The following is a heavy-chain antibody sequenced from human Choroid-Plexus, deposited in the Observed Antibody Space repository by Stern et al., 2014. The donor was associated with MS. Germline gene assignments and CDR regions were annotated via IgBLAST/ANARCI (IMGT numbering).Heavy chain of an antibody. CDR3: AKDRQWSTYFFDY. J-gene: IGHJ4*02. CDR2: ISYDGSDK. V-gene: IGHV3-30*18. D-gene: IGHD5/OR15-5a*01. CDR1: GFTFSNFG. Sequence: VPLVESGGGVAQPGRPLILSCAASGFTFSNFGMHWVRQAPGKGLAWVALISYDGSDKYYADAVKGRFTIFRDNSKNTLYMHMNSLRAEDTAVYYCAKDRQWSTYFFDYWGQGSLVTVSS.